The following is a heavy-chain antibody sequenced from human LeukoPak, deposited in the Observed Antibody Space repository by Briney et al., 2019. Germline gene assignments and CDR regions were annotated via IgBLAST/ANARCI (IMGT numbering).Heavy chain of an antibody. Sequence: GGSLRLSCAASGFTFSSYGMHWVRQAPGKGPEWVAVIWYDGSNKYYADSVKGRFTISRDNSKNTLYLQMNSLRAEDTAVYYCARDRVPDNWFDPWGQGTLVTVSS. J-gene: IGHJ5*02. V-gene: IGHV3-33*01. CDR2: IWYDGSNK. CDR3: ARDRVPDNWFDP. D-gene: IGHD1-1*01. CDR1: GFTFSSYG.